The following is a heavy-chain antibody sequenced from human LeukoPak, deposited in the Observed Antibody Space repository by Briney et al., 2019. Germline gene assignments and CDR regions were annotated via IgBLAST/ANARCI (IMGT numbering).Heavy chain of an antibody. Sequence: GSLRLSCAASGFTFSSCAMSWVRQPPGKGLEWIGSMYYSGSTYYNPSLKSRVTISVDTSKNQFSLKLSSVTAADTAVYYCARLEDILTGYYNRGSAAIFDYWGQGTLVTVSS. CDR2: MYYSGST. J-gene: IGHJ4*02. V-gene: IGHV4-39*01. D-gene: IGHD3-9*01. CDR1: GFTFSSCA. CDR3: ARLEDILTGYYNRGSAAIFDY.